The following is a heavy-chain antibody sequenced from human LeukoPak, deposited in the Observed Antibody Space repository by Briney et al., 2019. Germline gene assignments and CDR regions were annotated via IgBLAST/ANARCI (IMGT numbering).Heavy chain of an antibody. CDR1: GFTFSSYW. CDR3: ARAGGFGYYFDY. CDR2: INTDGSST. D-gene: IGHD3-10*01. V-gene: IGHV3-74*01. Sequence: GGSLRLSCAASGFTFSSYWMHWVRQAPGKGLVWVSRINTDGSSTSYADSVKGRFTISRDNAKNTLYLQMNSLRAEDTAVYYCARAGGFGYYFDYWGQGTLVTVSS. J-gene: IGHJ4*02.